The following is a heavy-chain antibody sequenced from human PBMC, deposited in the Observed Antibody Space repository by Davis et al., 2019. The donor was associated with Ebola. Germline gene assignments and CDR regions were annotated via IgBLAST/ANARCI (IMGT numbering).Heavy chain of an antibody. CDR2: IILISCTA. Sequence: SVKVSCKASGGTFSSYAIIWVRQAPGQGLEWMGGIILISCTANYEQKFQVRVTITADESTSTAYMELSSLRSEDTAVYYCATGGSEKTQFQNRWFDPWGQGTLGTVSS. D-gene: IGHD3-10*01. CDR3: ATGGSEKTQFQNRWFDP. V-gene: IGHV1-69*13. CDR1: GGTFSSYA. J-gene: IGHJ5*02.